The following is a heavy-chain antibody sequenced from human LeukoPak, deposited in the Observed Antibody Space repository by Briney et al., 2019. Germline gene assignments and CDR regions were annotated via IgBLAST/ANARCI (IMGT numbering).Heavy chain of an antibody. CDR1: GFTFSNYW. CDR3: ARRHDYGGNFPLDY. V-gene: IGHV3-74*01. Sequence: PGGSLRLSCAASGFTFSNYWMHWVRQAPGKGLVWVSRINSDGSSTGHADSVKGRFTISRDNAKNTPYMQMNSLRAEDTAVYYCARRHDYGGNFPLDYWGQGTLVTVSS. D-gene: IGHD4-23*01. J-gene: IGHJ4*02. CDR2: INSDGSST.